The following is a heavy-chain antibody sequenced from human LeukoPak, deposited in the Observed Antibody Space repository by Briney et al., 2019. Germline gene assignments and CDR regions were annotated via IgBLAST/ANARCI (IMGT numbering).Heavy chain of an antibody. D-gene: IGHD6-13*01. J-gene: IGHJ4*02. CDR2: IIPILGIA. CDR1: GGTFSSYA. Sequence: ASVKVSCKASGGTFSSYAISWVRQAPGQGLEWMGRIIPILGIANYAQKFQGRVTITADKSTSTAYMELSSLGSEDTAVYYCARLYSSSWFHAFDYWGQGTLVTVSS. CDR3: ARLYSSSWFHAFDY. V-gene: IGHV1-69*04.